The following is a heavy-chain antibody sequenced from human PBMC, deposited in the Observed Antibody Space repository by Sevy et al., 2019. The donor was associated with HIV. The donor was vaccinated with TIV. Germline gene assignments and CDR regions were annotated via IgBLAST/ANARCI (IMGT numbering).Heavy chain of an antibody. CDR2: FSFGCGEI. J-gene: IGHJ4*02. CDR1: GFTISKYS. CDR3: AREGCTKPHDY. V-gene: IGHV3-23*01. Sequence: GGSLRLSCTASGFTISKYSMSWVRQPPGKGLEWVSTFSFGCGEINYADSVKGRFTISGGNSKSSVYLQMNNLRPEDTAVYYCAREGCTKPHDYWGQGTLVTVSS. D-gene: IGHD2-8*01.